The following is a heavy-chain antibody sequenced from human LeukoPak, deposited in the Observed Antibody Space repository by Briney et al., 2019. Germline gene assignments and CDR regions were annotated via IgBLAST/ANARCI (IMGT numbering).Heavy chain of an antibody. CDR2: IHYRGTT. J-gene: IGHJ6*04. Sequence: PPETLSLTCSVSGASINSYYWNWIRQSPGKGLEWLGNIHYRGTTNYNPSLKSRVTLSLDSSKSQFALKVTSVTAADTAVYYCARAMDVWGKGTTVTVSS. CDR3: ARAMDV. CDR1: GASINSYY. V-gene: IGHV4-59*13.